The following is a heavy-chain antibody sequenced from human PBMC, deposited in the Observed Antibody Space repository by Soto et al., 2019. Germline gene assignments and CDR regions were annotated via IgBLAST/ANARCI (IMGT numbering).Heavy chain of an antibody. CDR3: ARGLGYSYGYLDQRRFDY. J-gene: IGHJ4*02. D-gene: IGHD5-18*01. Sequence: SETLSLTCAVYGGSFSGYYWSWIRQPPGKGLEWIGEINHSGSTNYNPSLKSRVTISVDTSKNQFSLKLSSVTAADTAVYYCARGLGYSYGYLDQRRFDYWGQGTLVTVPQ. CDR2: INHSGST. V-gene: IGHV4-34*01. CDR1: GGSFSGYY.